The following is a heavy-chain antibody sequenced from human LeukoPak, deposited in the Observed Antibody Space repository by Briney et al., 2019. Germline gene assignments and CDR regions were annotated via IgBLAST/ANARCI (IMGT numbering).Heavy chain of an antibody. V-gene: IGHV3-66*01. D-gene: IGHD6-19*01. CDR2: IYSGGST. Sequence: GGSLRLSCAASGFTVSSNYMSWVRQAPVKELEWVSVIYSGGSTYYADSVKGRFTISRDNSKDTLYLQMNSLRAEDTAVYYCARDKGIAVAGTSWFDPWGQGTLVTVSS. CDR1: GFTVSSNY. J-gene: IGHJ5*02. CDR3: ARDKGIAVAGTSWFDP.